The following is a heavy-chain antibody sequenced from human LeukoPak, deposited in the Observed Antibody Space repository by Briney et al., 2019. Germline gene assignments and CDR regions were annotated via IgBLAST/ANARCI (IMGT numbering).Heavy chain of an antibody. CDR1: GFTFSGYA. Sequence: GGSLRLSCAASGFTFSGYAMSWVRQAPGKGLEWVGRIKSKTDGGTTDYAAPVKGRFTISRDDSKNTLYLQMNSLKTEDTAVYYCATAKYSNSWYPFDYWGQGTLVTVSS. CDR2: IKSKTDGGTT. CDR3: ATAKYSNSWYPFDY. D-gene: IGHD6-13*01. J-gene: IGHJ4*02. V-gene: IGHV3-15*01.